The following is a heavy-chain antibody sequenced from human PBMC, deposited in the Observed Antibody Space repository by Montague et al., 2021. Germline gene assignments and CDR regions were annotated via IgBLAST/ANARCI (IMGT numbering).Heavy chain of an antibody. CDR2: IFYSGNT. Sequence: TLSLTCTVSGGSISSGGYYSSWIRPLPGTGLEWIGYIFYSGNTYYNPSHKSRVTISVDTSKNQFSLKLSSVTAADTAVYYCASAEDYYGSGSYLGFDYWGQGTLVTVSS. V-gene: IGHV4-31*03. CDR3: ASAEDYYGSGSYLGFDY. J-gene: IGHJ4*02. D-gene: IGHD3-10*01. CDR1: GGSISSGGYY.